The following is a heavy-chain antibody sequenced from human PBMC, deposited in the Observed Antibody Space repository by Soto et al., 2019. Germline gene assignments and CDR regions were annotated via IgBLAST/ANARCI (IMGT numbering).Heavy chain of an antibody. CDR2: TYYRSKWYN. V-gene: IGHV6-1*01. CDR3: ARDHGIAAADAVGDAFDV. D-gene: IGHD6-13*01. Sequence: PSQTLSLTCAISGDSVSSYSAAWNWIRQSPSRGLEWLGRTYYRSKWYNDYAVSVKSRTTINPDTSKNQFSLQLNSVTPEDTAVYYCARDHGIAAADAVGDAFDVWGQGTMVTVSS. CDR1: GDSVSSYSAA. J-gene: IGHJ3*01.